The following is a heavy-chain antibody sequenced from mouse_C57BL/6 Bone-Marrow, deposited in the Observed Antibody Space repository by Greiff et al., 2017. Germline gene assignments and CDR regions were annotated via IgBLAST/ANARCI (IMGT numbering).Heavy chain of an antibody. J-gene: IGHJ4*01. D-gene: IGHD1-1*01. CDR1: GFTFSSYT. CDR2: ISGGGGNT. V-gene: IGHV5-9*01. CDR3: ARGYYGSSFYYAMDY. Sequence: DVKLQESGGGLVKPGGSLKLSCAASGFTFSSYTMSWVRQTPEKRLEWVATISGGGGNTYYPDSVKGRFTISRDNAKNTLYLQMSSLRSEDTALYYCARGYYGSSFYYAMDYWGQGTSVTVSS.